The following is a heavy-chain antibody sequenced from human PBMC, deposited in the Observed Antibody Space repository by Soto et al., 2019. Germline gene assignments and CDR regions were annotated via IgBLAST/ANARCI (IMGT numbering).Heavy chain of an antibody. CDR2: IYYSGST. D-gene: IGHD2-2*01. CDR1: GGSISSYY. CDR3: ARACSSTSCYAAIDY. Sequence: PSETLSLTCTVSGGSISSYYWSWIRQPPGKGLEWIGYIYYSGSTNYNPSLKSRVTISVDTSKNQFSLKLSSVTAADTAVYYCARACSSTSCYAAIDYWGQGTLVTVSS. V-gene: IGHV4-59*01. J-gene: IGHJ4*02.